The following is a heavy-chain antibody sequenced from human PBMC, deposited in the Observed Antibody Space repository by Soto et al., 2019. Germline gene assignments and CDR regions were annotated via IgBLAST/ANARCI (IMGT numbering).Heavy chain of an antibody. CDR1: GYTFTGYY. V-gene: IGHV1-2*02. Sequence: ASLQVSCKASGYTFTGYYMHWVRQAPGQGLEWMGWINPNSGGTNYAQKFQGRVTMTRDTSISTAYMELSRLRSDDTAVYYCARGTPAWVAAAHNWFEPWGQATLVSFS. J-gene: IGHJ5*02. CDR2: INPNSGGT. CDR3: ARGTPAWVAAAHNWFEP. D-gene: IGHD2-2*01.